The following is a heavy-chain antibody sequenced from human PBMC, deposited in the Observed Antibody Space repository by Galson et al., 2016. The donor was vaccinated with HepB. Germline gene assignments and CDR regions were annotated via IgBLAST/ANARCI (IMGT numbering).Heavy chain of an antibody. V-gene: IGHV6-1*01. CDR3: TRGYMHTGMNV. J-gene: IGHJ6*02. CDR1: GDSVPNDDTI. CDR2: TYYRAQWVN. D-gene: IGHD5-18*01. Sequence: CAISGDSVPNDDTIWNWIRQSPSRGLEWLGRTYYRAQWVNEYAVSVKRRITINSDTYRNQFSLQLESVTHDDTAAYFCTRGYMHTGMNVWGQGTTVTVSS.